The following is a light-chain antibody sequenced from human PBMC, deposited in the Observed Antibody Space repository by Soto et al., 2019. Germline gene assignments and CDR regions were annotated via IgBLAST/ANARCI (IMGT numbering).Light chain of an antibody. CDR1: ASNVGSNS. CDR2: GND. CDR3: APWDDSLNAYV. J-gene: IGLJ1*01. V-gene: IGLV1-44*01. Sequence: QSALTQPRSVSGSPGQSVTISCSGSASNVGSNSVNWYQHLPGAAPKLLIFGNDQRPSGVPDRFSGSKSGTSASLVISGLQSEDEADYYCAPWDDSLNAYVFGTGTKVTVL.